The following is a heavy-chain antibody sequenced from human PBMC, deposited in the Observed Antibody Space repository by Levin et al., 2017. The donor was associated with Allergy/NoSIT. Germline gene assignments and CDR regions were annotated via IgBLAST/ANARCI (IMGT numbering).Heavy chain of an antibody. CDR1: GGSISSGDYY. CDR2: IYYSGST. D-gene: IGHD3-22*01. CDR3: ARERVTMIVVVDEDAFDI. V-gene: IGHV4-30-4*01. J-gene: IGHJ3*02. Sequence: SCTVSGGSISSGDYYWSWIRQPPGKGLEWIGYIYYSGSTYYIPSLKSRVTISVDTSKNQFSLKLSSVTAADTAVYYCARERVTMIVVVDEDAFDIWGQGTMVTVSS.